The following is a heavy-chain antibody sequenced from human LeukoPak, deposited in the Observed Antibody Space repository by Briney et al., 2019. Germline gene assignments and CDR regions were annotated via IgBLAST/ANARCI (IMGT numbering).Heavy chain of an antibody. CDR2: INPNSGGT. Sequence: ASVKVSCKASGYTFIGYYIHWVRQAPGQGLEWMGWINPNSGGTNYAQKFQGRVTMTRDTSINTAYMELSRLRSDDTAVYYCARGADFSPADYWGQGTLVTVSS. J-gene: IGHJ4*02. CDR3: ARGADFSPADY. CDR1: GYTFIGYY. V-gene: IGHV1-2*02. D-gene: IGHD3-3*01.